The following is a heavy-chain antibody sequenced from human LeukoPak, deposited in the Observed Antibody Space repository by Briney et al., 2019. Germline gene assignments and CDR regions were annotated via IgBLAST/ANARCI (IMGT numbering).Heavy chain of an antibody. CDR3: ARTNPTMVRGVNRYNWFDP. V-gene: IGHV1-69*13. D-gene: IGHD3-10*01. CDR2: IIPIFGTA. J-gene: IGHJ5*02. Sequence: SVKVSCKASGGTFSSYAISWVRQAPGQGLGWMGGIIPIFGTANYAQKFQGRVTITADESTSTAYMELSSLRSEDTAVYYCARTNPTMVRGVNRYNWFDPWGQGTLVTVSS. CDR1: GGTFSSYA.